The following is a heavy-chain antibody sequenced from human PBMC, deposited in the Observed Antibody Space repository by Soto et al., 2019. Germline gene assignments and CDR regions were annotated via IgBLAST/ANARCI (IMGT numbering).Heavy chain of an antibody. CDR1: GYTFTRDT. D-gene: IGHD2-15*01. CDR3: ASEDSGLGQGGLDL. J-gene: IGHJ4*02. Sequence: QVRLVQSEAEKKKPGASVKVSCKAAGYTFTRDTIHWVRQAPGLGLEWMGRMDTYSADTSSAQKLQGRINMVTDRSTSTTYLELRSLRSDDTAVYYCASEDSGLGQGGLDLWGQGTLVTVSS. V-gene: IGHV1-18*01. CDR2: MDTYSADT.